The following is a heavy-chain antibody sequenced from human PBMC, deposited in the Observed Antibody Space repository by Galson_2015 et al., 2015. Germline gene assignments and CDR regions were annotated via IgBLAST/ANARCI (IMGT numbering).Heavy chain of an antibody. CDR1: GFTFSSYA. Sequence: SLRLSCAASGFTFSSYAMSWVRQAPGKGLEWVSAISGSGGSTYYADSVKGRFTISRDNSKNTLYLQMNSLRAEDTAVYYCAKTPQCCSGGSCLQSYFDYWGQGTLVTVSS. CDR3: AKTPQCCSGGSCLQSYFDY. V-gene: IGHV3-23*01. D-gene: IGHD2-15*01. J-gene: IGHJ4*02. CDR2: ISGSGGST.